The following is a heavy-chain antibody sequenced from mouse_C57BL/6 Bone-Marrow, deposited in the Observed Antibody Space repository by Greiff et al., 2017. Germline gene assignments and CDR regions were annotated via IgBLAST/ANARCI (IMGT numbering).Heavy chain of an antibody. J-gene: IGHJ3*01. D-gene: IGHD2-4*01. CDR1: GYTFTSYW. CDR3: AIISYDYDGFAY. Sequence: QVQLQQPGAELVMPGASVKLSCKASGYTFTSYWMHWVKQRPGQGLEWIGEIDPSDSYTNYNQKFKGKSTLTVDKSSSTAYMQLSSLTSGDSAVYYCAIISYDYDGFAYWGQGTLVTVSA. V-gene: IGHV1-69*01. CDR2: IDPSDSYT.